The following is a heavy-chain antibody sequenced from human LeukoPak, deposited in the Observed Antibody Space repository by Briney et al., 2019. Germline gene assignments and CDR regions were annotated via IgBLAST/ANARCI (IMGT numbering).Heavy chain of an antibody. CDR2: IRYDGSNK. J-gene: IGHJ3*02. Sequence: GGSLRLSCAASGFTFSSYGMHWVRQAPGKGLEWVAFIRYDGSNKYYADSVQGRFTISRDNSTNSLYLQMNSLRAEDTAVYYCAKATVTTEWAFDIWGQGTMVTVSS. CDR1: GFTFSSYG. D-gene: IGHD4-17*01. CDR3: AKATVTTEWAFDI. V-gene: IGHV3-30*02.